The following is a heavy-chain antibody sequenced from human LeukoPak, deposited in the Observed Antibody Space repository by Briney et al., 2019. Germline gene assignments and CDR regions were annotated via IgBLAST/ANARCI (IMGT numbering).Heavy chain of an antibody. CDR1: GGSTSSSSYY. Sequence: SETLSLTCTVSGGSTSSSSYYWGWIRQPPGRGLEWIGSIHYSGSTNYNPSLKSRVTISVDTSKNQFSLKLSSVTAADTAVYYCARARRMDNFDYWGQGTLVTVSS. D-gene: IGHD3/OR15-3a*01. J-gene: IGHJ4*02. V-gene: IGHV4-39*07. CDR2: IHYSGST. CDR3: ARARRMDNFDY.